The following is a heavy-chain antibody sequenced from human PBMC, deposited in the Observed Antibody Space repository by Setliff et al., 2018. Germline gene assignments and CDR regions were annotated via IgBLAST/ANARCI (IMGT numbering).Heavy chain of an antibody. V-gene: IGHV1-18*01. CDR1: GYTFSRYG. CDR3: ARDFNGLALGY. D-gene: IGHD2-8*01. Sequence: ASVKVSCKASGYTFSRYGISWVRQAPGQGLEWMGWISGYNGDTNYAPEFQGRVTLTRDTSTSTVYLDLSSLRFEDTAIYYCARDFNGLALGYWGQGTLVTVSS. CDR2: ISGYNGDT. J-gene: IGHJ4*02.